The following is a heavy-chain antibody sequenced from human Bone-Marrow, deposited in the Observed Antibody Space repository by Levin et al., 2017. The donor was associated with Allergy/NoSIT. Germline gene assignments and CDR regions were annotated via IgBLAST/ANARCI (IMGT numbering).Heavy chain of an antibody. Sequence: SVKVSCKASGGPFSTYPISWVRQAPGQGLEWMGRIISSIDIINYAPKFQGRVTLTADKSTSTVFMDLSSLGSEDTAIYYCAREERGYSYGRRYFDFWGHGTLVTVSS. CDR1: GGPFSTYP. D-gene: IGHD5-18*01. CDR3: AREERGYSYGRRYFDF. V-gene: IGHV1-69*04. J-gene: IGHJ4*01. CDR2: IISSIDII.